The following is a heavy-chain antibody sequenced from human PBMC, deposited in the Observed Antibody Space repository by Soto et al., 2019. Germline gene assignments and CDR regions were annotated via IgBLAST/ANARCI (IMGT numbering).Heavy chain of an antibody. CDR3: ATRITVFGLLIPPFDP. V-gene: IGHV4-34*01. J-gene: IGHJ5*02. CDR1: GRSVNGSY. Sequence: LSLTFSVFGRSVNGSYWIWIRQPPGKGLEWIGEINHTGGTHYNPSLKSRVTMSVDTSKNQFSLRLSSVTAADTAIYYCATRITVFGLLIPPFDPWGQGTQVTVS. D-gene: IGHD3-3*01. CDR2: INHTGGT.